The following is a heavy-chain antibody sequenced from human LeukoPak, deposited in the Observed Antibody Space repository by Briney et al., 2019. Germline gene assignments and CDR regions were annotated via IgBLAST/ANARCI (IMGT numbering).Heavy chain of an antibody. D-gene: IGHD5-12*01. V-gene: IGHV5-51*01. J-gene: IGHJ4*02. CDR2: IFPSGYET. CDR1: GYRFTSIW. CDR3: ARLSSAGYDV. Sequence: EALKISCKGSGYRFTSIWIAWVRPMPGKGLEYMGIIFPSGYETTYSTSFEGQVTILVDKFLDNAYLQRRRLKTSDNAMFYCARLSSAGYDVWGQGTLVTVSS.